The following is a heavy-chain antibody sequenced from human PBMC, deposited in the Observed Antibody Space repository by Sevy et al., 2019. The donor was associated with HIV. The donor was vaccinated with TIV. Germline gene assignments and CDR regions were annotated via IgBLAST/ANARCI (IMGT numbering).Heavy chain of an antibody. CDR3: ARGMLGYCSSSSCYAEGYFDY. J-gene: IGHJ4*02. D-gene: IGHD2-2*01. CDR1: GGSISSYY. Sequence: SESLSLTCTVSGGSISSYYWSWIRQPPGKGLEWIGYIYYSGSTNYNPTLKSRVTISVDTSKNKFLLKLSSVTAADTGVYYCARGMLGYCSSSSCYAEGYFDYWGQGTLVTVSS. V-gene: IGHV4-59*01. CDR2: IYYSGST.